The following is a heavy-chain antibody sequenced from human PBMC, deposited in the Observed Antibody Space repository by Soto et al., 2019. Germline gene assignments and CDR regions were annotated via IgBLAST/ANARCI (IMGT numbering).Heavy chain of an antibody. Sequence: LRLSCAGSGFTFSRNVMHWVRQAPGKGLEWVAFISYDGSNKYYADSVKGRFTISRGNSKNTLYLQMNSLRPEDTSVYYCASGYCSTTSCFYGMDVWGQGTTVTVSS. CDR1: GFTFSRNV. CDR3: ASGYCSTTSCFYGMDV. D-gene: IGHD2-2*01. V-gene: IGHV3-30-3*01. J-gene: IGHJ6*02. CDR2: ISYDGSNK.